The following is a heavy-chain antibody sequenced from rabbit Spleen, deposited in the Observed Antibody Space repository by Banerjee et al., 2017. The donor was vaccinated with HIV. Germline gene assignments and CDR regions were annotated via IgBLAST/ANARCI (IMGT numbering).Heavy chain of an antibody. D-gene: IGHD4-1*01. J-gene: IGHJ4*01. CDR2: IYAGKGTT. V-gene: IGHV1S7*01. CDR3: VREVAAKFNL. CDR1: GFDFSRYY. Sequence: QLKETGGGLVQPGGSLTLSCKASGFDFSRYYMSWVRQAPGKGLEWIGIIYAGKGTTDYASWVNGRFTISSDNAQNIVDLQLNSLTAADTATYFCVREVAAKFNLWGPGTLVTVS.